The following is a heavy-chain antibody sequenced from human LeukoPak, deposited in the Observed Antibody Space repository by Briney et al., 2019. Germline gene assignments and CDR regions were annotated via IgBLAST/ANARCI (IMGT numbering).Heavy chain of an antibody. V-gene: IGHV4-59*01. J-gene: IGHJ4*02. CDR2: VYYTGST. CDR3: AGTVTTPRFDY. D-gene: IGHD4-17*01. Sequence: PSETLSLTCTVSGGSMNSYYWSWIRQPPGKGLEWIGYVYYTGSTNYNPSLKSRVTISVDTSKNQFSLKLSSVTAADTAVYYCAGTVTTPRFDYWGQGTLVTVSS. CDR1: GGSMNSYY.